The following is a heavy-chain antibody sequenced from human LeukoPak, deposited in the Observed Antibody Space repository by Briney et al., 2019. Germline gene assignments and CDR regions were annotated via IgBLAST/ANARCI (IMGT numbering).Heavy chain of an antibody. CDR3: ARGYYYDSSGFPSPYYFDY. CDR1: GGTFSSYA. J-gene: IGHJ4*02. Sequence: GASGKVSCKAAGGTFSSYAISWVRQAPGQGLEWVGGIIPIFGTANYAQKFPGRVTITADEATSTAYMELSSLRSEDTAVYYCARGYYYDSSGFPSPYYFDYWGQGTLVTVSS. D-gene: IGHD3-22*01. V-gene: IGHV1-69*13. CDR2: IIPIFGTA.